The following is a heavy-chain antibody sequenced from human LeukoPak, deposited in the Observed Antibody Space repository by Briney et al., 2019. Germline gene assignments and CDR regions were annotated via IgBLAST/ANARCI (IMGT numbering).Heavy chain of an antibody. J-gene: IGHJ1*01. CDR2: ISGSGGST. D-gene: IGHD6-19*01. CDR1: GFTFSSYA. V-gene: IGHV3-23*01. CDR3: AKDKSSGWYGYFQH. Sequence: GGSLRLSCAASGFTFSSYAMSWVRQAPGKGLEWVSAISGSGGSTYYADSVKGRFTISRDNSKNTLYLQMNSLRAEGTAVYYCAKDKSSGWYGYFQHWGQGTLVTVSS.